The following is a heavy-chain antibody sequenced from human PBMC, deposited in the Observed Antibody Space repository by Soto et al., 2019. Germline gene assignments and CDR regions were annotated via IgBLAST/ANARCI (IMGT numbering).Heavy chain of an antibody. D-gene: IGHD2-15*01. CDR1: GGSISSGGYY. J-gene: IGHJ4*02. V-gene: IGHV4-31*03. Sequence: QVQLQESGPGLVKPSQTLSLTCTVSGGSISSGGYYWSWIRQHPGKGLEWIGYIYYSGSTYYNPSLKRRVTISVDTSKNQFSLKLSSVTAADTAVYYCATPYARRPWSEFDYWGQGTLVTVSS. CDR3: ATPYARRPWSEFDY. CDR2: IYYSGST.